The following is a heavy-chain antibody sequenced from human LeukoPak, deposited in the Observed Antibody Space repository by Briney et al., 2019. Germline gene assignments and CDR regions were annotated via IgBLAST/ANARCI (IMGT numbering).Heavy chain of an antibody. CDR3: ARACWGGTCVPY. J-gene: IGHJ4*02. V-gene: IGHV4-59*01. CDR2: SYYSGST. Sequence: PSETLSLTCTVSGGSISSYYWSWIRQPPGKGLEWIGYSYYSGSTNYNPSLKSRVTISADTSKSHLSLKLNSVTAADTAVYYCARACWGGTCVPYWGQGTLVTVSS. CDR1: GGSISSYY. D-gene: IGHD3-16*01.